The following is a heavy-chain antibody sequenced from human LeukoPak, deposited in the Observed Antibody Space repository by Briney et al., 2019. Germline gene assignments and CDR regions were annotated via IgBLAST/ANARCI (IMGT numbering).Heavy chain of an antibody. J-gene: IGHJ6*03. CDR3: AKDSSTGDYYMDV. V-gene: IGHV3-43*01. CDR1: GFTFDDHT. CDR2: ISWDGGSK. D-gene: IGHD2-2*01. Sequence: GGSLRLSCAASGFTFDDHTMHWVRQAPGKGLEWVSLISWDGGSKYYADSVKGRFTISGDNSKNSLYLQMNSLRTEDTALYYCAKDSSTGDYYMDVWGKGTTVTVSS.